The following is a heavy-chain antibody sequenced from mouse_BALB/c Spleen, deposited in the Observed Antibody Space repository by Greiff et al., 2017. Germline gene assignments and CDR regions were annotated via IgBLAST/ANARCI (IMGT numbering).Heavy chain of an antibody. Sequence: EVQRVESGGGLVKPGGSLKLSCAASGFAFSSYDMSWVRQTPEKRLEWVAYISSGGGNTYYPDSVKGRFTISRDNAKNNLYLQMSSLRSEDTALYYCARGGNYYFDYWGQGTTLTVSS. V-gene: IGHV5-12-1*01. J-gene: IGHJ2*01. CDR3: ARGGNYYFDY. D-gene: IGHD2-1*01. CDR1: GFAFSSYD. CDR2: ISSGGGNT.